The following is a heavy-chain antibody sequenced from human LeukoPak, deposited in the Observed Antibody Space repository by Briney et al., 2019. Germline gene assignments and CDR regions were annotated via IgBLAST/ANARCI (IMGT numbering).Heavy chain of an antibody. CDR1: GFSFTNFW. J-gene: IGHJ4*02. V-gene: IGHV3-7*04. CDR2: IHPEGNEK. CDR3: ARGDAFSGDH. Sequence: GGSLRLSCAVSGFSFTNFWMSWVRQAPGRGLEWVANIHPEGNEKYHVESVKGRFTISRDNTKNLLFLQVNGLRVEDTAVYYCARGDAFSGDHWGQGTLVTVSS.